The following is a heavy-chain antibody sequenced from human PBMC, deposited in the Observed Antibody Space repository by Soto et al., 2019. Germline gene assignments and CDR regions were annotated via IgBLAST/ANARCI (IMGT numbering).Heavy chain of an antibody. V-gene: IGHV3-48*01. CDR1: GFTFSSYS. CDR2: ISSSSSTI. J-gene: IGHJ4*02. D-gene: IGHD2-2*01. CDR3: ARDYHGLKKKYYFDY. Sequence: GGSLRLSCAASGFTFSSYSMNWFRQAPGKGLEWVSYISSSSSTIYYADSVKGRFTISRDNAKNSLYLQMNSLRAEDTAVYYCARDYHGLKKKYYFDYWGQGTLVTVSS.